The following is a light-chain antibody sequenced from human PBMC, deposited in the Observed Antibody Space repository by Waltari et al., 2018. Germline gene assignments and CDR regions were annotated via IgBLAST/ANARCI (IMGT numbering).Light chain of an antibody. CDR2: RNN. CDR1: SSNIGSNS. V-gene: IGLV1-47*01. Sequence: QSVLTQPPSASGTPGQRVSISCSGSSSNIGSNSVDWYQQAPGTAPKLLIYRNNQRPSGVPDRFSGSRSGTSASLAISGLRSEDEADYYCATWYDSLSGPVFGGGTKVTVL. J-gene: IGLJ2*01. CDR3: ATWYDSLSGPV.